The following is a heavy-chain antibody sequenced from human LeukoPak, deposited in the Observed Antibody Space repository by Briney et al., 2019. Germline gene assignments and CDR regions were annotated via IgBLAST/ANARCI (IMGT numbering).Heavy chain of an antibody. CDR1: GFTFSSYS. CDR2: ISSSSSYI. J-gene: IGHJ4*02. CDR3: AKSYDFWSGYYTAY. Sequence: GSLRLSCAASGFTFSSYSLNWVRQAPGKGLEWVSSISSSSSYIYYADSVKGRFTISRDNAKNSLYLQMNSLRAEDTAVYYCAKSYDFWSGYYTAYWGQGTLVTVSS. D-gene: IGHD3-3*01. V-gene: IGHV3-21*04.